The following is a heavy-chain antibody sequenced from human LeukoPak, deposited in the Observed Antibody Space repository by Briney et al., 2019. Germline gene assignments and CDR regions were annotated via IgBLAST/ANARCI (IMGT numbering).Heavy chain of an antibody. Sequence: KSSETLSLTCTVSGGAISSYYWSWIRQPPGKGLEGIGYIYTSGSTNYNPSLKSRVTRSVDTSKNQFSLKLSSVTAADTAVYYCARLPVPAAPLGWFDRWGQGTLVTVSS. V-gene: IGHV4-4*09. CDR3: ARLPVPAAPLGWFDR. CDR2: IYTSGST. CDR1: GGAISSYY. J-gene: IGHJ5*02. D-gene: IGHD2-2*01.